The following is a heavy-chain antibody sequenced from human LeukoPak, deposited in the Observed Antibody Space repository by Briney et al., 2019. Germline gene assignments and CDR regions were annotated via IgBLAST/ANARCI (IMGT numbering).Heavy chain of an antibody. Sequence: GGSRRLSCTASGFTLSHYAMSWVRQAPGKGLEWVSALHDSGASTYYADSVKGRFTASRDSSKNTLNLQMNSLRAEDTAVYYCAKVMQDRSMNMHFDYWGPGTQVTVSS. V-gene: IGHV3-23*01. CDR2: LHDSGAST. CDR1: GFTLSHYA. J-gene: IGHJ4*02. D-gene: IGHD5-18*01. CDR3: AKVMQDRSMNMHFDY.